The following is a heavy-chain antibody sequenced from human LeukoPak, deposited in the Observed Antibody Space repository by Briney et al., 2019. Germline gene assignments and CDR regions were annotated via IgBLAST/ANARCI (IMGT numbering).Heavy chain of an antibody. CDR2: IYYSGST. CDR1: GGSISSGSYY. V-gene: IGHV4-61*10. D-gene: IGHD3-3*01. J-gene: IGHJ3*02. CDR3: ARADLFWNDYYSGPAAFDI. Sequence: PSQTLSLTCTVSGGSISSGSYYWSWIRQPAGKGLEWIGYIYYSGSTNYNPSLKSRVTISVDTSKIQFSLKLRSVTAADTAVYYCARADLFWNDYYSGPAAFDIWGQGTMVTVSS.